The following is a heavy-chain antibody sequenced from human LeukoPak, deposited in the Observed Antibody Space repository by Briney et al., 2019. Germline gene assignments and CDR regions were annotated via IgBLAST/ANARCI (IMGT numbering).Heavy chain of an antibody. Sequence: AASVKVSCKASGYTFTGYYMHWVRQAPGQGLEWMGWINPNSGGTNYAQKFQGRVTMTRDTSISTAYMELSRLRSDDTAVYYCARSIVVVPAAPYGMDVWGQGTTVTVSS. D-gene: IGHD2-2*01. V-gene: IGHV1-2*02. CDR2: INPNSGGT. J-gene: IGHJ6*02. CDR3: ARSIVVVPAAPYGMDV. CDR1: GYTFTGYY.